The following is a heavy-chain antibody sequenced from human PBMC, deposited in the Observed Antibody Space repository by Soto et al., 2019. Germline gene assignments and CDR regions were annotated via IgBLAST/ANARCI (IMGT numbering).Heavy chain of an antibody. CDR2: ISGGGSTT. V-gene: IGHV3-23*01. J-gene: IGHJ4*02. Sequence: DVELLESGGGLVQPGGSLRLSCAAAGFNFNTFAMTWVRQAPGKGLEWVSYISGGGSTTYYADSVKGRFAISRDNFKNTLYLQMNILGAEDTAIYYCAKLDFWSSTPDDHWGQGTLVTVSS. CDR1: GFNFNTFA. CDR3: AKLDFWSSTPDDH. D-gene: IGHD3-3*01.